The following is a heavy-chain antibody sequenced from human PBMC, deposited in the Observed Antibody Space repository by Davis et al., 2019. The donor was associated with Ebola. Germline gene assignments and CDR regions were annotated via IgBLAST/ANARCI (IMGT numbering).Heavy chain of an antibody. J-gene: IGHJ3*02. CDR3: AKDAKQWLDDAFDI. CDR1: GFTFSSYA. D-gene: IGHD6-19*01. Sequence: GESLKISCAASGFTFSSYAMSWVRQAPGKGLEWVAAISGGGTNTYYADSVKGRFTISRDNSKNTLYLQMNSLRADDTAVYYCAKDAKQWLDDAFDIWGQGTMVTVSS. V-gene: IGHV3-23*01. CDR2: ISGGGTNT.